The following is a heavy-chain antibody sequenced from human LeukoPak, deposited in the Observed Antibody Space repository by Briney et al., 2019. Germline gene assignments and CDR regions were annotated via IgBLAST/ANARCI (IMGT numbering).Heavy chain of an antibody. J-gene: IGHJ4*02. D-gene: IGHD3-16*01. CDR3: AKALGGELAVLVY. CDR1: GFTFSSYA. CDR2: IVGGGDST. V-gene: IGHV3-23*01. Sequence: GGSLRLSCAASGFTFSSYAMSWVRQTPEKGLEWVSGIVGGGDSTHYADSVKGRFTVSRDNSKNTMYLQMNSLRAEDTAVYYCAKALGGELAVLVYWGQGTLVTVSS.